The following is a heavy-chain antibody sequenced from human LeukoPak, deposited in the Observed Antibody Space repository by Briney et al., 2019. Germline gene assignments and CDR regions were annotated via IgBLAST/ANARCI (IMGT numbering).Heavy chain of an antibody. CDR3: AKRITVTYFNDY. J-gene: IGHJ4*02. D-gene: IGHD4-17*01. CDR2: IGGSGGST. Sequence: GGSLRLSCAASGFTFSSYAMGWVRLAPGKGLEWVSGIGGSGGSTYYADSVKGRFTISRDNSKNTLYLQMNSLRAEDTAVYYCAKRITVTYFNDYWGQGTLVTVSS. V-gene: IGHV3-23*01. CDR1: GFTFSSYA.